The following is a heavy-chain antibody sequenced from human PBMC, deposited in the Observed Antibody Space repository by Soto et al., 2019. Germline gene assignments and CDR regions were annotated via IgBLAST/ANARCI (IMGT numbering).Heavy chain of an antibody. D-gene: IGHD3-22*01. J-gene: IGHJ4*02. CDR3: ASHPPPYDYDSSGYYVTAKCAY. CDR2: IIPIFGTA. Sequence: QVQLVQSGAEVKQPGSSVKVSCKASGGTFSSYAISWVRQAPGQGLEWMGGIIPIFGTANYAQKFQGRVTITAVESTSTAYMELSSLSSEDTAVYYCASHPPPYDYDSSGYYVTAKCAYWGQGTLVTVSS. V-gene: IGHV1-69*01. CDR1: GGTFSSYA.